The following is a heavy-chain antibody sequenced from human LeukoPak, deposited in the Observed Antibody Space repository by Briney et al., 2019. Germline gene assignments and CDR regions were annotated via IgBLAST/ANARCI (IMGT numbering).Heavy chain of an antibody. J-gene: IGHJ3*02. CDR2: IYHSGST. Sequence: SGTLSLTCAVSGGSTSSSNWWSWVRQPPGKGLEWIGEIYHSGSTNYNPSLKSRVTISVDTSKNQFSLKLSSVTAADTAVYYCARELRYFDWLLSAFDIWGQGTMVTVSS. CDR3: ARELRYFDWLLSAFDI. CDR1: GGSTSSSNW. V-gene: IGHV4-4*02. D-gene: IGHD3-9*01.